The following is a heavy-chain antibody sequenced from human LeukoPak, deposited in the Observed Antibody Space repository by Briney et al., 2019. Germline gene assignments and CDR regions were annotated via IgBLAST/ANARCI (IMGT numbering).Heavy chain of an antibody. CDR2: IKQDGSEK. CDR3: ARYSATYGWLDP. Sequence: PGGSLRLSCVDSGFTFSNIWMSWVRQASGKGVEWVANIKQDGSEKYYVDAVKGRFTISRDNARNSLYLQMNSLRAEDTAVYYCARYSATYGWLDPWGQGSQVTVSS. D-gene: IGHD1-26*01. V-gene: IGHV3-7*01. J-gene: IGHJ5*02. CDR1: GFTFSNIW.